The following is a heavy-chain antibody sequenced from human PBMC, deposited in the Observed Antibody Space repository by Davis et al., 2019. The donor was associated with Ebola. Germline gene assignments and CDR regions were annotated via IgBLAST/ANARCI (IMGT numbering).Heavy chain of an antibody. CDR3: ARAKIVLMVYAPFYYYYGMDV. V-gene: IGHV4-39*07. Sequence: SETLSLTCTVSGGSIRSSSYYWGWIRQPPGKGLEWIGSIYYSGSTYYNPSLKSRVTISVDTSKNQFSLKLSSVTAADTAVYYCARAKIVLMVYAPFYYYYGMDVWGQGTTVTVSS. D-gene: IGHD2-8*01. CDR1: GGSIRSSSYY. J-gene: IGHJ6*02. CDR2: IYYSGST.